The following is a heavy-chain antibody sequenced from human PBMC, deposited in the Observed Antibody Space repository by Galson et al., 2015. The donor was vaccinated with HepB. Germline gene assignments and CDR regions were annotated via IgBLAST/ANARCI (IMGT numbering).Heavy chain of an antibody. D-gene: IGHD2-8*02. Sequence: SLRLSCAASGFNFNYYYMPWIRQAPGKGLQWVSYMSGSGSTIYYAASVKGRFTISRDNARKLSFLQMDAWRAEDTGVYYCAKLSDCTGGTCNFGKYGMDVWGQGTTVAVSS. J-gene: IGHJ6*02. CDR3: AKLSDCTGGTCNFGKYGMDV. V-gene: IGHV3-11*01. CDR1: GFNFNYYY. CDR2: MSGSGSTI.